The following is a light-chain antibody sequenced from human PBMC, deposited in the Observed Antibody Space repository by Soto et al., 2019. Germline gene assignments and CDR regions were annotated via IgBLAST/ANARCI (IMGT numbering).Light chain of an antibody. V-gene: IGLV2-14*01. CDR1: SSDVGNYVY. CDR2: EVS. Sequence: QSALTQPASVSGSPGQSITISCTGTSSDVGNYVYVSWYQQHPGKAPRLMISEVSNRPSGVSNRFSGSKSGNTASLTISGLQAEDEADYYCSSYTSSSTLVFGGGTKVTVL. J-gene: IGLJ2*01. CDR3: SSYTSSSTLV.